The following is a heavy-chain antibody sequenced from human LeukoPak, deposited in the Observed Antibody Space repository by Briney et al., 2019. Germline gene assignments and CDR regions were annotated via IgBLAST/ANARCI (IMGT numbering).Heavy chain of an antibody. CDR3: ARDRGGSSGHLGMEYYFDY. D-gene: IGHD3-22*01. CDR1: GGSISSSSYY. CDR2: IYYSGST. Sequence: SETLSLTCTVSGGSISSSSYYWGWIRQPPGKGLEWIGSIYYSGSTYYNPSLKSRVTISVDTSKNQFSLKLSSVTAADTAVYYCARDRGGSSGHLGMEYYFDYWGQGTLVTVSS. V-gene: IGHV4-39*07. J-gene: IGHJ4*02.